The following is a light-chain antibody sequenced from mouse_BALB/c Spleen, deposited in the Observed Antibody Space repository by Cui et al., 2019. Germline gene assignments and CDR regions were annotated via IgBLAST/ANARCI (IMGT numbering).Light chain of an antibody. V-gene: IGKV6-14*01. J-gene: IGKJ4*01. CDR2: LAS. Sequence: DIVMTQSQKFMSTSVGDRVSITCKASQNVRTAVAWYQQKPGQSPKALIYLASNRHTGVPDRFTGSGSGTDFTLTISNAQSEDLADYFCLQHWNYPLTFGSGTKLEIK. CDR1: QNVRTA. CDR3: LQHWNYPLT.